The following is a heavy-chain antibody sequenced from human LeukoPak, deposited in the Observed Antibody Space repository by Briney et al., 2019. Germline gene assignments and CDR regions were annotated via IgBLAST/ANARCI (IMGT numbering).Heavy chain of an antibody. Sequence: SVTVSCKTSGYSFIDYYIHWVRQAPGQGLEWMGGIIPIFGTANYAQKFQGRVTITADKSTSTAYMELSSLRSEDTAVYYCARDSWKRSTVTTSNYYYYYMDVWGKGTTVTVSS. D-gene: IGHD4-11*01. J-gene: IGHJ6*03. CDR2: IIPIFGTA. V-gene: IGHV1-69*06. CDR3: ARDSWKRSTVTTSNYYYYYMDV. CDR1: GYSFIDYY.